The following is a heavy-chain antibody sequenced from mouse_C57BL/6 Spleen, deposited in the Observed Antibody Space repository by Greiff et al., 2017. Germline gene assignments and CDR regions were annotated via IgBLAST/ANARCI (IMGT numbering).Heavy chain of an antibody. D-gene: IGHD1-1*01. CDR3: ASRYYGSSNYYAMDY. V-gene: IGHV5-17*01. Sequence: EVMLVESGGGLVKPGGSLKLSCAASGFTFSDYGMHWVRQAPEKGLEWVAYISSGSSTIYYADTVKGRFTISRDNAKNTLFRQMTSLRSEDTAMYYCASRYYGSSNYYAMDYWGQGTSVTVSS. CDR2: ISSGSSTI. J-gene: IGHJ4*01. CDR1: GFTFSDYG.